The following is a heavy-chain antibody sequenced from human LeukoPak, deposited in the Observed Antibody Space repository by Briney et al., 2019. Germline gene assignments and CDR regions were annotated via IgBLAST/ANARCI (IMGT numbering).Heavy chain of an antibody. CDR3: AKDGFDSGDIVVVPAAY. J-gene: IGHJ4*02. CDR2: ISYDGSNK. Sequence: PGRSLRLSCAASGFTFSSYAMHWVRQAPGKGLEWVAVISYDGSNKYYADSVKGRFTISRDNSKNTLYLQMNSLRAEDTAVYYCAKDGFDSGDIVVVPAAYWGQGTLVTVSS. D-gene: IGHD2-2*01. V-gene: IGHV3-30*18. CDR1: GFTFSSYA.